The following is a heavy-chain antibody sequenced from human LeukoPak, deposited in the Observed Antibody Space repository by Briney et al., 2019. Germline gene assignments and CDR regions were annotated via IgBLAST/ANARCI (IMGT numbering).Heavy chain of an antibody. J-gene: IGHJ5*02. Sequence: ASVKVSCKASGGTFNNYAISWVRQAPGQGLEWMGRFIPMFSKVDYAQKFQGRVTINADKSTNTAYTELITLRSEDTAVYYCARSAVAAAHWFDPWGQGTLVTVSS. D-gene: IGHD2-15*01. CDR2: FIPMFSKV. V-gene: IGHV1-69*04. CDR1: GGTFNNYA. CDR3: ARSAVAAAHWFDP.